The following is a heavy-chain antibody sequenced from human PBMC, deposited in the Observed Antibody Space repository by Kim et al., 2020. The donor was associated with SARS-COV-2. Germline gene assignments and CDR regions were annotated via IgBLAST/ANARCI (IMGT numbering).Heavy chain of an antibody. J-gene: IGHJ6*02. CDR1: GGTFSSYA. Sequence: SVKVSCKASGGTFSSYAISWVRQAPGQGLEWMGRIIPILGIANYAQKFQGRVTITADKSTSTAYMELSSLRSEDTAVYYCARDKGYCSGGSCYYGESGTYYYYGMDVWGQGTTVTVSS. CDR2: IIPILGIA. D-gene: IGHD2-15*01. V-gene: IGHV1-69*04. CDR3: ARDKGYCSGGSCYYGESGTYYYYGMDV.